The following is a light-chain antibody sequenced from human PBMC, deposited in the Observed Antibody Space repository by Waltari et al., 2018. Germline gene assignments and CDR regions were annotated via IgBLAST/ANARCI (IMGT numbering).Light chain of an antibody. Sequence: QSVLTQPPSASGTPGQRVTISCSGSSSNIGTNPVNWFQQLPGTPPKLLVYGTNHRPPGVPYQCSGPKSGTSASLAISGLQLEDEADYYCTSWDDSLKGWVFGGGTKVTVL. CDR3: TSWDDSLKGWV. CDR1: SSNIGTNP. CDR2: GTN. J-gene: IGLJ3*02. V-gene: IGLV1-44*01.